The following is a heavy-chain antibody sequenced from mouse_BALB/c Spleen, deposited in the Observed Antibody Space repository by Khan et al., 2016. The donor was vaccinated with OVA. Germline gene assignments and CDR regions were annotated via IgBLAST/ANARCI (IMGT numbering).Heavy chain of an antibody. D-gene: IGHD1-1*02. CDR3: ERGVGVDRFVY. V-gene: IGHV1S137*01. CDR1: GYRFTDFT. Sequence: VQLQQSGAELVRPGVSVKISCKGSGYRFTDFTIHWVKQSHAKSLEWIGVISTYYGDADYNQKFKGKATMTVDKSSSTAYMELARLTSEDSAIXYCERGVGVDRFVYWGQGTLVTVSA. CDR2: ISTYYGDA. J-gene: IGHJ3*01.